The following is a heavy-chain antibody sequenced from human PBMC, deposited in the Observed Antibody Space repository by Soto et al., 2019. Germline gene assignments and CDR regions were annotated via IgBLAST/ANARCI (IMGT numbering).Heavy chain of an antibody. CDR1: GFTFSSYG. V-gene: IGHV3-21*01. CDR3: AREPVGNYYHHYGMDV. CDR2: ISSSFNSI. Sequence: PGGSLRLSCAASGFTFSSYGMNWVRQAPGKGLEWVSVISSSFNSIYYADSVKGRFTISRDNAKNSLYLQMNSLRAEDTAVYYCAREPVGNYYHHYGMDVWGQGTTVTVS. J-gene: IGHJ6*02.